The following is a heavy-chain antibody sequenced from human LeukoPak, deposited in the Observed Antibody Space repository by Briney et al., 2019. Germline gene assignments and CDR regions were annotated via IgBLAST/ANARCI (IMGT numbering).Heavy chain of an antibody. J-gene: IGHJ4*02. CDR3: ARHHPGGGNELVDY. V-gene: IGHV4-34*01. D-gene: IGHD6-6*01. CDR1: GGSFSGYY. Sequence: SETLSLTCAVYGGSFSGYYWSWIRQPPGKGLEWMGEINHSGSTNYNPSLKSRVTISVDTSKNQFSLKLSSVTAADTAVYYCARHHPGGGNELVDYWGQGTLVTVSS. CDR2: INHSGST.